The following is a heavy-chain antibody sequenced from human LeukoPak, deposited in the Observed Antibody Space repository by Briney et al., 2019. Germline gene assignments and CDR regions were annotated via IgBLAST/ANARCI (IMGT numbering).Heavy chain of an antibody. CDR1: GFTFSSYA. CDR3: ARGVDTATDAFDI. CDR2: ISYDGSNK. V-gene: IGHV3-30-3*01. J-gene: IGHJ3*02. Sequence: GGSLRLSCAASGFTFSSYAMHWVRQAPGKGLEWVAVISYDGSNKYYADSVKGRFTISRDNSKNTLYLQMNSLRAEDTAVYYCARGVDTATDAFDIWGQGTMVTVSS. D-gene: IGHD5-18*01.